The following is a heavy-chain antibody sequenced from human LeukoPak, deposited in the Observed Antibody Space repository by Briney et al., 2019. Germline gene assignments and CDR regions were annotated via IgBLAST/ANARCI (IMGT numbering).Heavy chain of an antibody. CDR2: IYTSGST. CDR3: ARGVTPAAIGCFDP. V-gene: IGHV4-4*07. D-gene: IGHD2-2*01. J-gene: IGHJ5*02. CDR1: GGFISAYY. Sequence: SETLSLTCTVSGGFISAYYWNWIRQPAGKGLEWIGRIYTSGSTNYNPSLKSRVTMSVDTSKNQFSLKLSSVTAADTAVYYCARGVTPAAIGCFDPWGQGTLVTVSS.